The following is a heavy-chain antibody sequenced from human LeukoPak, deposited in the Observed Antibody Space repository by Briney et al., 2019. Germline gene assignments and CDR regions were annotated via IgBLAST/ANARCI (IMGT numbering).Heavy chain of an antibody. D-gene: IGHD5-18*01. J-gene: IGHJ3*02. CDR1: GGSISSGSYY. CDR3: ARAPYSLIQLSLVGGVFDI. V-gene: IGHV4-61*02. CDR2: IYTSGST. Sequence: SETLSLTCTVSGGSISSGSYYWSWIRQPAGKGLEWIGRIYTSGSTNYNPSHESRVTISVDTSKNQFSLKLSSVTAADAAVYYCARAPYSLIQLSLVGGVFDIWGQGTMVTVSS.